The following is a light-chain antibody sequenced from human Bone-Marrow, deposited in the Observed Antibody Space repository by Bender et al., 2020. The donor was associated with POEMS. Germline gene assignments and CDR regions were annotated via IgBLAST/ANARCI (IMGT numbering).Light chain of an antibody. CDR3: GTWDSSLSAWV. J-gene: IGLJ3*02. CDR2: DAN. CDR1: SSNVGKNY. V-gene: IGLV1-51*01. Sequence: QSVLTQPPSVSAAPGQKVTISCSGSSSNVGKNYVSWYQHLPGTAPKLLIHDANRRPSGIPDRFSGSKSGTSATLVITGLQTADEADYYCGTWDSSLSAWVFGGGTKLTVL.